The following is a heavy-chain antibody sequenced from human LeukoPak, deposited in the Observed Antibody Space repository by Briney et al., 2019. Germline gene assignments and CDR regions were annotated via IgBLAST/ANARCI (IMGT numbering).Heavy chain of an antibody. Sequence: GGTLRLSCAASGVSFSGYSMNWVRQAPGKGLEWIASISSSSTYIYYADPVKGGFTISRDNAKTSLWLQMSSLTAEDTAVYYCATSPGLGYSSSLTGVDYWGQGTLVTVSS. CDR3: ATSPGLGYSSSLTGVDY. CDR2: ISSSSTYI. J-gene: IGHJ4*02. D-gene: IGHD6-6*01. CDR1: GVSFSGYS. V-gene: IGHV3-21*01.